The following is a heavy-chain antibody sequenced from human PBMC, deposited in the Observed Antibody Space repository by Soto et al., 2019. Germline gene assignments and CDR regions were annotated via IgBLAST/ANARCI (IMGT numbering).Heavy chain of an antibody. J-gene: IGHJ6*02. CDR2: IWYDRSNK. CDR3: AREHYPRAYYDILTGYYKDYYYHGMDV. D-gene: IGHD3-9*01. Sequence: QPGGSLRLSCAASGFTFSSYGMHWVRQAPGKGLEWVAVIWYDRSNKYYADSVKGRFTISRDNSKNTLYLQMNSLRAEDTAVYYCAREHYPRAYYDILTGYYKDYYYHGMDVWGQGTTVTVSS. CDR1: GFTFSSYG. V-gene: IGHV3-33*01.